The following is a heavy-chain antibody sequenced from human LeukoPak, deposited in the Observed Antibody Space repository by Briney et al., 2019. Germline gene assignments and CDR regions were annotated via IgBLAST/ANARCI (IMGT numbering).Heavy chain of an antibody. CDR1: GGSISSGGYS. CDR3: ARGVDGDYVAYYFDY. CDR2: IYHSGST. J-gene: IGHJ4*02. V-gene: IGHV4-30-2*01. D-gene: IGHD4-17*01. Sequence: NSSQTLSLTCAVSGGSISSGGYSWSWIRQPPGKGLEWIGYIYHSGSTCYNPSLKSRVTISVDRSKNQFSLKLSSVTAADTAVYYCARGVDGDYVAYYFDYWGQGTLVTVSS.